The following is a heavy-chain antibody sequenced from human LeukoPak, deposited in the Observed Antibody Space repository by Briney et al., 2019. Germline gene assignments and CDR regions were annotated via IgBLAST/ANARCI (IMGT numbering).Heavy chain of an antibody. CDR3: ARAHCSGGSCFRYYYYGMDV. V-gene: IGHV3-21*01. J-gene: IGHJ6*02. Sequence: GGSLRLSCAASGFTFSSYSMNWVRQAPGKGLEWVSSISSSSSYIYYADSVKGRFTISRDNAKNSLYLKMNSLRDEDTAVYYCARAHCSGGSCFRYYYYGMDVWGQGTTVTVSS. CDR2: ISSSSSYI. CDR1: GFTFSSYS. D-gene: IGHD2-15*01.